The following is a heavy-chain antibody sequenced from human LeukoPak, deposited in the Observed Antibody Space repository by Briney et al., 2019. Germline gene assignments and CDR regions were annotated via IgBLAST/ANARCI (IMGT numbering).Heavy chain of an antibody. D-gene: IGHD2-2*02. CDR2: INPSGGST. V-gene: IGHV1-46*01. Sequence: ASVKVSCKASGYTFTSFYMNWVRQAPGQGLEWMGIINPSGGSTSYAQKFQGRVTMTRDTSTNTVYVELSSLISEDTAVYYCARDLEEYQLLYDYWGQGTLVTVSS. CDR1: GYTFTSFY. J-gene: IGHJ4*02. CDR3: ARDLEEYQLLYDY.